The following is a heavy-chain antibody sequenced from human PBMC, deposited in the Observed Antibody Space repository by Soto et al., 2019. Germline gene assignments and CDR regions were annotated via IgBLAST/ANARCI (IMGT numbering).Heavy chain of an antibody. Sequence: ASVKVSCKASGYTFTSYYMHWVRQAPGQGLEWMGIINPNSGGTNYALKFQGWVTMTRDTSISTAYMELSRLRSDDTAVYYCARDQAGYLPGLDVWGQGTTVTVSS. CDR2: INPNSGGT. J-gene: IGHJ6*02. CDR3: ARDQAGYLPGLDV. D-gene: IGHD5-18*01. CDR1: GYTFTSYY. V-gene: IGHV1-2*04.